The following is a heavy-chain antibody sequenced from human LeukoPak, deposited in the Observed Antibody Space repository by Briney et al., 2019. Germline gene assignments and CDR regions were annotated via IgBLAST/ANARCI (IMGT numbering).Heavy chain of an antibody. D-gene: IGHD3-10*02. V-gene: IGHV3-21*01. Sequence: PGGSLRLSCAASGFTFITYSMNWVRQAPGKGLEWVSSITTSSTYTFYADSVKGRFTISRDNAKNSLYLQMNSLRAEDTAVYYCAELGITMIGGVWGKGTTVTISS. CDR3: AELGITMIGGV. CDR1: GFTFITYS. CDR2: ITTSSTYT. J-gene: IGHJ6*04.